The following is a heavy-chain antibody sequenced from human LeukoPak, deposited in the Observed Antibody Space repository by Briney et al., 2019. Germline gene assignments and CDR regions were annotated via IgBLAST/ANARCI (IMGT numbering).Heavy chain of an antibody. CDR2: IYRSGRT. CDR1: GGSISSDER. D-gene: IGHD3-22*01. V-gene: IGHV4-4*02. J-gene: IGHJ6*02. CDR3: ARVDDSSGYYSDGMDV. Sequence: PSETLSLTCVVSGGSISSDERWNWVRQPPGRGLEWIGEIYRSGRTNYNPSLESRVTISVDTSKNQFSLKLSSVTAADTAVYYCARVDDSSGYYSDGMDVWGQGTTVTVSS.